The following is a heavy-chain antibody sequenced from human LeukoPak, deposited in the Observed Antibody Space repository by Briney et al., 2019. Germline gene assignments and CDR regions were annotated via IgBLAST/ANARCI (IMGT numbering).Heavy chain of an antibody. Sequence: PSETLSLTCAVYGGSFSGYYWSWIRQPPGKGLEWIGEINHSGSTNYNPSLKSRVTMSVDTSKNQFSLKLSSVTAADTAVYYCARARDILLVYYFDYWGQGTLVTVSS. CDR1: GGSFSGYY. J-gene: IGHJ4*02. D-gene: IGHD2-8*02. CDR3: ARARDILLVYYFDY. CDR2: INHSGST. V-gene: IGHV4-34*01.